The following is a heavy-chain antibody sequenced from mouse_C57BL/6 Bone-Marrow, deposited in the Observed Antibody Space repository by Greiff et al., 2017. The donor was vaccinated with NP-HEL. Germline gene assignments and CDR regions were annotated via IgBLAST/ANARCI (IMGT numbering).Heavy chain of an antibody. CDR3: ANPLLRGAMDY. J-gene: IGHJ4*01. CDR1: GYTFTSYG. Sequence: QVQLQQSGAELARPGASVKLSCKASGYTFTSYGISWVKQRPGQGLEWIGEIYPRSGNTYYNEKFKGKATLTADKSSSTAYMELRSLTSEDSAVYFCANPLLRGAMDYWGQGTSVTVSS. CDR2: IYPRSGNT. V-gene: IGHV1-81*01. D-gene: IGHD1-1*01.